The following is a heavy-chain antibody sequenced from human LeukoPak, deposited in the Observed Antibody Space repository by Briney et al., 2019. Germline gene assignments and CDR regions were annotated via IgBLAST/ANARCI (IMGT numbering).Heavy chain of an antibody. J-gene: IGHJ4*02. V-gene: IGHV3-30*18. Sequence: GGSLRLSCAASGFTFSSYGMHWVRQAPGKGLEWVAVISYDGSNKYYADSVKGRFTISRDNSKNTLYLQMNSLRAEDTAVYYCAKDTHHSSSPLTFDYWGQGTLVTVSS. CDR3: AKDTHHSSSPLTFDY. D-gene: IGHD6-13*01. CDR1: GFTFSSYG. CDR2: ISYDGSNK.